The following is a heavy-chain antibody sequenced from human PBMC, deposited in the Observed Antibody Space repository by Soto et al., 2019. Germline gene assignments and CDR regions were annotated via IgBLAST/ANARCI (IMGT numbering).Heavy chain of an antibody. D-gene: IGHD2-15*01. Sequence: EVQLVESGGGLVKPGGSLRLSCAASGFTFSSYSMNWVRQAPGKGLGWVSSISSSSSYIYYADSVKGRFTISRDNAKNSLYLQMKSLRAEDTAVYYCARGRIGYCSGGSCYSGAFDIWGQGTMVTVSS. CDR2: ISSSSSYI. V-gene: IGHV3-21*01. CDR1: GFTFSSYS. CDR3: ARGRIGYCSGGSCYSGAFDI. J-gene: IGHJ3*02.